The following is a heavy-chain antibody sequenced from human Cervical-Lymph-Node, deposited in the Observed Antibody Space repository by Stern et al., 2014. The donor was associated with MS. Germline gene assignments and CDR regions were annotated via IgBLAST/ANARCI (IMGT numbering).Heavy chain of an antibody. CDR2: IFYSGDT. Sequence: QVQLQESGPGLVKPSETLSLTCTVSGGSVSSRTYYWGWIRQPPGKGLEWIATIFYSGDTYYNPSLKSRVTILVDTSKNHFPLKLPSVTAADTAVYYCARRPSSWLYYLDYGSQGTLVTVSS. CDR3: ARRPSSWLYYLDY. D-gene: IGHD6-13*01. J-gene: IGHJ4*02. V-gene: IGHV4-39*01. CDR1: GGSVSSRTYY.